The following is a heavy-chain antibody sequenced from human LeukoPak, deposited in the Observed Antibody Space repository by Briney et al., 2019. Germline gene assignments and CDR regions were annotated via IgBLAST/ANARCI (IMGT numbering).Heavy chain of an antibody. CDR3: ARRKGYSYGSREYYFDY. CDR1: GGSFSGYY. CDR2: INHSGST. Sequence: SETLSLTCAVYGGSFSGYYWSWIRQPPGKGLEWIGEINHSGSTNYNPSLKSRVTISVDTSKNQFSLKLSSVTAADTAVHYCARRKGYSYGSREYYFDYWGQGTLVTVSS. J-gene: IGHJ4*02. D-gene: IGHD5-18*01. V-gene: IGHV4-34*01.